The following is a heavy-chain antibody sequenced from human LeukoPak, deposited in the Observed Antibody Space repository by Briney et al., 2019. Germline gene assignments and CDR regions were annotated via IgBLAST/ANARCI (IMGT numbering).Heavy chain of an antibody. CDR2: IKSDGST. CDR1: GFTFSSYW. D-gene: IGHD3-22*01. Sequence: GGSLRLSCAASGFTFSSYWMHWVRQAPGKGLVWVSRIKSDGSTNYADSVKGRFTISIDNAKNTLSLQMNSMRAEDTGVYYCARAPSEIGGYYPEYFRHWGQGTLVTVSS. V-gene: IGHV3-74*01. CDR3: ARAPSEIGGYYPEYFRH. J-gene: IGHJ1*01.